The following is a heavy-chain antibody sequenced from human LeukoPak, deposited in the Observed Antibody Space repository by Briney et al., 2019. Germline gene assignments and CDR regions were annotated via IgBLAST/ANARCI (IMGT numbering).Heavy chain of an antibody. CDR2: VYTSGST. CDR3: ARAGYFDWLSVFDY. D-gene: IGHD3-9*01. CDR1: GGSISSYY. Sequence: SETLSLTCTVSGGSISSYYWSWIRQPAGKGLEWIGRVYTSGSTNYNPSLKSRVTMSVDTSKNQFSLKLSSVTAADTAVYYCARAGYFDWLSVFDYWGQGTLVTVSS. V-gene: IGHV4-4*07. J-gene: IGHJ4*02.